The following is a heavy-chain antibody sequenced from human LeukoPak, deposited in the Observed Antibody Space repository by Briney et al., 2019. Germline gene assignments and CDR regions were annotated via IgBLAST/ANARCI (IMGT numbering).Heavy chain of an antibody. J-gene: IGHJ5*02. CDR3: ARVRVGRNWFDP. D-gene: IGHD1-1*01. Sequence: GASVKVSCKASGYTFTSYGISWVRQAPGQGLEGMGWISVYNGNTNYAQKLQGRVTMTTDTSTSTAYMELRSLRSDDTAVYYCARVRVGRNWFDPWGQGTLVTVSS. CDR2: ISVYNGNT. CDR1: GYTFTSYG. V-gene: IGHV1-18*01.